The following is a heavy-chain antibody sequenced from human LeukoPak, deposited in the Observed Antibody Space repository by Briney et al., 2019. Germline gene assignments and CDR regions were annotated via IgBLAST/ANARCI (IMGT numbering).Heavy chain of an antibody. J-gene: IGHJ4*02. V-gene: IGHV4-39*01. D-gene: IGHD2-2*01. CDR1: GGSISSSNHY. Sequence: PSETLSLTCSVSGGSISSSNHYWGWIRQPPGKGLEWIGGIYYSGGTYYNPSLQSRVTISIYKSTNQFSLKLTSVTAAGTAVYYCASTGDCSSTSCSWYYFDYWGQGTLVTISS. CDR2: IYYSGGT. CDR3: ASTGDCSSTSCSWYYFDY.